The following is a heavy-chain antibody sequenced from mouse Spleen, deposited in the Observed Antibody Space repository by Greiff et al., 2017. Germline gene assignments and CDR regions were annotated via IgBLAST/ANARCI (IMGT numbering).Heavy chain of an antibody. V-gene: IGHV7-1*01. J-gene: IGHJ2*01. CDR3: ARDASTGLDY. D-gene: IGHD4-1*02. CDR2: SRNKANDYTT. CDR1: GFTFSDFY. Sequence: EVMLVESGGGLVQSGRSLRLSCATSGFTFSDFYMEWVRQAPGKGLEWIAASRNKANDYTTEYSASVKGRFIVSRDTSQSILYLQMNALRAEDTAIYYCARDASTGLDYWGQGTTLTVSS.